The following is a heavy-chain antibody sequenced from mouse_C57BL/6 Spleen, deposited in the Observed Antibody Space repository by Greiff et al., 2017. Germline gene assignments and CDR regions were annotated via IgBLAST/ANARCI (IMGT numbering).Heavy chain of an antibody. CDR3: AREERITTVVAPFDY. CDR2: IYPGDGDT. Sequence: VQLQQSGAELVKPGASVKISCKASGYAFSSYWMNWVKQRPGKGLEWIGQIYPGDGDTNYNGKFKGKATLTAEKSSSTAYMQLSSLNSEDSAVYVWAREERITTVVAPFDYWGQGTTLTVSS. V-gene: IGHV1-80*01. J-gene: IGHJ2*01. CDR1: GYAFSSYW. D-gene: IGHD1-1*01.